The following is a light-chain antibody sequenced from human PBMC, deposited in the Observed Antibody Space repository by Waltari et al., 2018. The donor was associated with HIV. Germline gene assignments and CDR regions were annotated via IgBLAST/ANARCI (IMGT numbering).Light chain of an antibody. J-gene: IGLJ2*01. CDR3: SSYTTISIL. Sequence: QPPRPQPPAVSGPPAKPTPIPAPEPAMAFVPYNFVSWYQQHPGKAPKLLIYNVNKRPSGVSHRFSGSKSDNAASLTISGLQAEDEADYFCSSYTTISILFGGGTKLTVL. V-gene: IGLV2-14*03. CDR2: NVN. CDR1: AMAFVPYNF.